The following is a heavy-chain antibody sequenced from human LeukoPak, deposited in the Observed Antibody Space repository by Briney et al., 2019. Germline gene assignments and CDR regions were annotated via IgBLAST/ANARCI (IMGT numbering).Heavy chain of an antibody. CDR3: ARVMGDGSGYYPFDY. V-gene: IGHV4-59*08. CDR2: IYNSGST. Sequence: SETLSLTCTVSGGSTSSYYWSWIRQPPGKGLEWIGYIYNSGSTNYNPSLKSRVTISVDTSKNQISLKLNSVTAADTAVYYCARVMGDGSGYYPFDYWGQGTLVTVSS. D-gene: IGHD3-22*01. J-gene: IGHJ4*02. CDR1: GGSTSSYY.